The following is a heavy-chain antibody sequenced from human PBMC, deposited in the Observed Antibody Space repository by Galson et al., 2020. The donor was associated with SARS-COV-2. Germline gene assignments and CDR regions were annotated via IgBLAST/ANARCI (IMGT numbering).Heavy chain of an antibody. Sequence: SETLSLTCTVSSGSIISSSSYWDWIRQSPGKGLEWIGSVHYSGSTYYNPSLESRVTISADTSKNQFSLELTSVTATDTAVYYCARETWRCSGSSCYCERPFDIWGQGTMVTVSS. J-gene: IGHJ3*02. CDR3: ARETWRCSGSSCYCERPFDI. CDR1: SGSIISSSSY. CDR2: VHYSGST. V-gene: IGHV4-39*07. D-gene: IGHD2-15*01.